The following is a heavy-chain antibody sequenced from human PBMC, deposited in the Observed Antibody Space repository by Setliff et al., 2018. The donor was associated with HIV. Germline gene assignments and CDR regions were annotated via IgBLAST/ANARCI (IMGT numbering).Heavy chain of an antibody. Sequence: SVKVSCKASGGTFKSSGFSWVRQAPGQGLEWMGRIMPIFGTANYAQKFQGSVTITADKSTSTAYMELSSLKSEDTAIYYCTRDIGSGIRVVVFDYWGQGTLVTVSS. CDR3: TRDIGSGIRVVVFDY. CDR1: GGTFKSSG. V-gene: IGHV1-69*06. J-gene: IGHJ4*02. CDR2: IMPIFGTA. D-gene: IGHD3-10*01.